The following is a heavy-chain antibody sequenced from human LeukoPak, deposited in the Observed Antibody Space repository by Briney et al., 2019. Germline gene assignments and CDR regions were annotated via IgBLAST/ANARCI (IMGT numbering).Heavy chain of an antibody. D-gene: IGHD5-24*01. J-gene: IGHJ4*02. CDR1: GGSFSGYY. Sequence: PSETLSLTCGVDGGSFSGYYWSWIRQPPGKGLEWIGYIYYSGSTKYNPSLKSRVTISVDTSKNQFSLKLSSVTAADTAVYYCARGARAGYNLEPFDYWGQGTLVTVSS. CDR3: ARGARAGYNLEPFDY. CDR2: IYYSGST. V-gene: IGHV4-59*08.